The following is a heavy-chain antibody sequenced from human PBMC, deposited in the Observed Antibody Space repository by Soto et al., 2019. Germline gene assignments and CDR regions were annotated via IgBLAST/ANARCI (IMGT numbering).Heavy chain of an antibody. CDR3: AREVRYYYYMDV. D-gene: IGHD1-1*01. J-gene: IGHJ6*03. CDR2: TRNKANSYTT. CDR1: GFTFSDHY. V-gene: IGHV3-72*01. Sequence: EVQLVESGGGLVQPGGSLRLSCAASGFTFSDHYMDWVRQAPGKGLEWVGRTRNKANSYTTEYAASVKGRFTISRDDSKNSLYLQMNSLKTDDTAVYYCAREVRYYYYMDVWGKGTTVTVSS.